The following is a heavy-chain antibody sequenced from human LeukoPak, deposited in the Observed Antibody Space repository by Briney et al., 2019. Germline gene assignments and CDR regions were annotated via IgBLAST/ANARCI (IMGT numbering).Heavy chain of an antibody. J-gene: IGHJ3*02. CDR3: ARDFSGSPGPDTFDI. CDR2: ISSSGSAI. D-gene: IGHD6-19*01. Sequence: GGSLRLSCAASGFTFSSYEMNWVRQAPGKGLEWVSYISSSGSAICYADSVKGRFTISRDNAKNSLYLQMNSLRAEDTAVYYCARDFSGSPGPDTFDIWGQGTMVTVSS. CDR1: GFTFSSYE. V-gene: IGHV3-48*03.